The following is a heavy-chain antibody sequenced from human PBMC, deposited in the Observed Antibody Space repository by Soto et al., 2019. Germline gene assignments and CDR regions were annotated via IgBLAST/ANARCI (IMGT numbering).Heavy chain of an antibody. J-gene: IGHJ5*02. V-gene: IGHV3-49*04. CDR1: GFSFSEHA. Sequence: GTRRLSSNFPGFSFSEHAMTWVRQAPGKGLEWVGFIRNTPYGGTTDYAASVRGRFTISRDDSESIAHLQMNSLKTEDSGVYYCSRGSFGYYGPWGPGTLVTVSS. D-gene: IGHD2-2*03. CDR3: SRGSFGYYGP. CDR2: IRNTPYGGTT.